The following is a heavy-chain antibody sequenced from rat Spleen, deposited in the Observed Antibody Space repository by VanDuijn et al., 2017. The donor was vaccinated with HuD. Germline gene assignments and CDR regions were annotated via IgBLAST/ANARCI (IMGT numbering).Heavy chain of an antibody. Sequence: EVQMVESGGGLVQPGRSLKLSCAASGFTFSDYGMAWVRQAPTKGLEGVATISYGDSYGHSSTYYRDSVKGRFTISRDNVKSTLYLQMDSLRSEDTASYYCVRHGYTRYYFDYWGQGVMVTVSS. CDR1: GFTFSDYG. CDR3: VRHGYTRYYFDY. CDR2: ISYGDSYGHSST. V-gene: IGHV5-29*01. J-gene: IGHJ2*01. D-gene: IGHD1-9*01.